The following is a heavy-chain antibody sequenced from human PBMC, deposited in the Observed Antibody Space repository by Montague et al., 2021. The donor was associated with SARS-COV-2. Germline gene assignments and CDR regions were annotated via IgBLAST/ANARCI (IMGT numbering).Heavy chain of an antibody. CDR3: ARETYTSGWSQQFDC. CDR2: IYYSGTT. V-gene: IGHV4-39*01. D-gene: IGHD6-19*01. J-gene: IGHJ4*02. Sequence: SETLSLTCTVSGGSISSSNYYWGWIRQPPGKGLEWIGSIYYSGTTYYNPSLQSRVTISVDTSKKQFSLKLGSVTAADTAVYYCARETYTSGWSQQFDCWGQGTLVTVSS. CDR1: GGSISSSNYY.